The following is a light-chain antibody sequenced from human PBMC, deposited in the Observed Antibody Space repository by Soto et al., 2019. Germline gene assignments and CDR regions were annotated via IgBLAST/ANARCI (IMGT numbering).Light chain of an antibody. CDR2: GAS. J-gene: IGKJ1*01. V-gene: IGKV3-15*01. Sequence: EIGMTQSPATLSVSPGERATLSCRASQSVSSNLAWYQQKPGQAPRLLIYGASTRATGIPARFSGSGSGTEFTLTISSLQSEDFAVYYCQQYNNWPPWTFGQGTKVAIK. CDR3: QQYNNWPPWT. CDR1: QSVSSN.